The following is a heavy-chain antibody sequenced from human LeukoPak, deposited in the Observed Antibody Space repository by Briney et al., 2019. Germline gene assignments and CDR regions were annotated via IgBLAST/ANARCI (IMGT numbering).Heavy chain of an antibody. Sequence: GGSLRLSCAASGFTFSSYWMHWVRQAPGKGLVWVSRINSDGSSTSYADSVKGRFTISRDNAKNSLYLQMNSLRAEDTALYYCAKDGSGYYDRGVADLWGRGTLVTVSS. D-gene: IGHD3-22*01. CDR2: INSDGSST. J-gene: IGHJ2*01. CDR1: GFTFSSYW. V-gene: IGHV3-74*01. CDR3: AKDGSGYYDRGVADL.